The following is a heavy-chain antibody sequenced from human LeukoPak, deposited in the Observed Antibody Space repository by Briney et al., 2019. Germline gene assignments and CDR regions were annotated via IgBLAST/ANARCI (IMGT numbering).Heavy chain of an antibody. CDR3: ARVRSSGWYDRVEVHSTRRRYMDV. J-gene: IGHJ6*03. V-gene: IGHV4-4*02. Sequence: SGTLSLTCAVSGVFISSSNWWSWVRQPPGKGLEWIGEIYHSGSANYNPSLKSRVIISVDKSKNQVSLKLSSVTAADTAVYYCARVRSSGWYDRVEVHSTRRRYMDVWGKGTTVTVSS. CDR1: GVFISSSNW. D-gene: IGHD6-19*01. CDR2: IYHSGSA.